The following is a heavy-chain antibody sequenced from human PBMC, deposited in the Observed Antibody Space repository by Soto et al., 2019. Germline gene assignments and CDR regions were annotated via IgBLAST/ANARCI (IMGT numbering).Heavy chain of an antibody. V-gene: IGHV4-39*01. CDR3: ARPFWSGYYTDEDYYYYMDV. Sequence: SEPLSLTCTVSGGSISSSSYYWGWIRQPPGKGLEWIGSIYYSGSTYYNPSLKSRVTISVDTSKNQFSLKLSSVTAADTAVYYCARPFWSGYYTDEDYYYYMDVWGKGTTVTVSS. CDR2: IYYSGST. J-gene: IGHJ6*03. D-gene: IGHD3-3*01. CDR1: GGSISSSSYY.